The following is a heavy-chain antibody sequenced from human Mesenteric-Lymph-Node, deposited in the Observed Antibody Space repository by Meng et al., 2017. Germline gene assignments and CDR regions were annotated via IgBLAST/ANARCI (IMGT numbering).Heavy chain of an antibody. CDR2: ISGSGGST. CDR1: GFTFSSYA. Sequence: GESLKISCAASGFTFSSYAMSWVRQAPGKGLEWVSAISGSGGSTYYADSVKGRFTISRDNSKNTLYLQMNSLRAEDTAVYYCAKQGIVVVVAATTHDYWGQGTLVTVSS. CDR3: AKQGIVVVVAATTHDY. D-gene: IGHD2-15*01. J-gene: IGHJ4*02. V-gene: IGHV3-23*01.